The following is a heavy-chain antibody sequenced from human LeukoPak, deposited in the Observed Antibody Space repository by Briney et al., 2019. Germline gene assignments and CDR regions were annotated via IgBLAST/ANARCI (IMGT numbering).Heavy chain of an antibody. CDR3: AKGVYSTSWWSVDY. V-gene: IGHV3-23*01. CDR2: ISGSGGST. J-gene: IGHJ4*02. D-gene: IGHD2-2*01. CDR1: GFTFSHYA. Sequence: PGRSLRLSRAASGFTFSHYAMSWVRQAPGKGLEWVSGISGSGGSTYYADSVRGRFTISRDNSKDTLYLQVSSLRAEDTAVYYCAKGVYSTSWWSVDYWGQGTLVTVSS.